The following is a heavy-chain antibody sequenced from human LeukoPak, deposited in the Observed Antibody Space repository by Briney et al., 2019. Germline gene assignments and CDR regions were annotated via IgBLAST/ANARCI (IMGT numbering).Heavy chain of an antibody. CDR1: AFTFNTYS. Sequence: GGSLRLSCVASAFTFNTYSMNWFGQAPGKGLEWISYISSSSATIYYADSVKGRFTISRDNAKNSLYLQMNSLRAEDTAVYYCARGRDLFDSWGQGTLVIVSS. V-gene: IGHV3-48*04. CDR3: ARGRDLFDS. CDR2: ISSSSATI. J-gene: IGHJ4*02.